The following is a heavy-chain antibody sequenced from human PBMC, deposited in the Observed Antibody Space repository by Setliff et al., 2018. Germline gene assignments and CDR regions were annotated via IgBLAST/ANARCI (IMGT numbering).Heavy chain of an antibody. CDR2: VYYTGRT. CDR3: ARGERVGGFDY. Sequence: SETLSLTCNVSGGSVSSGHYYWDWIRQPPGKGLEWIGTVYYTGRTYYNPSLKSRVTIAVDAPDNHFSLKLRSVTAADTAVYYCARGERVGGFDYWGQGTLVTVSS. D-gene: IGHD1-26*01. V-gene: IGHV4-39*02. J-gene: IGHJ4*02. CDR1: GGSVSSGHYY.